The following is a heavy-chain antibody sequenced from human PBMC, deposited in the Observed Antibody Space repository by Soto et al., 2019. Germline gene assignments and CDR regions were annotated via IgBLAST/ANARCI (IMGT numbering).Heavy chain of an antibody. Sequence: SGPTLVNPTHTLTLTCTFSGFSLSTSGMCVSWIRQPPGKALEWLALIDWDDDKYYSTSLKTRLTISKDTSKNQVVLTMTNMDPVDTATYYCARNYYDSSGYYFGFDYWGQGTLVTVSS. CDR3: ARNYYDSSGYYFGFDY. CDR1: GFSLSTSGMC. V-gene: IGHV2-70*01. CDR2: IDWDDDK. J-gene: IGHJ4*02. D-gene: IGHD3-22*01.